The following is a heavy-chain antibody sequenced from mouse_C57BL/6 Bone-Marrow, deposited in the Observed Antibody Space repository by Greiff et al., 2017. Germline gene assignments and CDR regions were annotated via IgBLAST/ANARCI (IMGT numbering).Heavy chain of an antibody. V-gene: IGHV1-7*01. CDR3: ARASKGYFDY. Sequence: QVQLQQSGAELVIPGASVKLSCKASGYTFTSYWMHWVKQRPGQGLEWIGYINPYSGYTKYNQKFKDKATLTADKSSSTAYMQLSSLTYEDSAFYNCARASKGYFDYWGQGTTLTVSS. D-gene: IGHD2-5*01. CDR2: INPYSGYT. CDR1: GYTFTSYW. J-gene: IGHJ2*01.